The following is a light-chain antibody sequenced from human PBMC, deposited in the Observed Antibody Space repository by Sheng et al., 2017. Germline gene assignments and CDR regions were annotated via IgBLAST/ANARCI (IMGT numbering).Light chain of an antibody. V-gene: IGLV3-1*01. Sequence: SHELSQPPSVSVSPGQTANITCSGDKLGDKYVHWYQQKPGQSPVLAIFQDSKRPSGLPERISGSNSGNTATLTISGTQAMDEADYYCQTWDSGTVVFGAGTKLTVL. CDR3: QTWDSGTVV. CDR2: QDS. J-gene: IGLJ2*01. CDR1: KLGDKY.